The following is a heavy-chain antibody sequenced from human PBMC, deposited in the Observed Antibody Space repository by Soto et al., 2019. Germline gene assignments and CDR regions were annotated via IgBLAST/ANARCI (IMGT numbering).Heavy chain of an antibody. V-gene: IGHV3-23*01. J-gene: IGHJ4*02. CDR1: GFTFSSYA. Sequence: GGSLRLSCAASGFTFSSYAMSWVRQAPGKRLEWVSAISGSGGSTYYADSVKGRFTISRDNSKNTLYLQMNSLRAEDTAVYYCAKRDSGYYYYPYWGQGTLVTVSS. CDR2: ISGSGGST. D-gene: IGHD3-22*01. CDR3: AKRDSGYYYYPY.